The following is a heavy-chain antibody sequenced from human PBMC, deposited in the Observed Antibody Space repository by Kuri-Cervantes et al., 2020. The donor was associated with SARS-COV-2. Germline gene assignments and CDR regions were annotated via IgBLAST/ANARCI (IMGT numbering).Heavy chain of an antibody. Sequence: SETLSLTCAGYSGSFSDYYWSWIRQTPEMGLEWIGEINHSGSTNYNPSLRSRVTMSVDTSKNQFSLKLTSVTAADTAVYYCARGTGDLDQWGQGTLVTVSS. CDR2: INHSGST. V-gene: IGHV4-34*01. D-gene: IGHD7-27*01. CDR3: ARGTGDLDQ. J-gene: IGHJ5*02. CDR1: SGSFSDYY.